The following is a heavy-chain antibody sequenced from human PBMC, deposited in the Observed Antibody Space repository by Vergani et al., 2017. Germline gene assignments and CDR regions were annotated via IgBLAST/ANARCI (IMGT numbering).Heavy chain of an antibody. V-gene: IGHV4-38-2*02. CDR2: IYHSGST. CDR3: ARDPTDYGGNSGWCDP. Sequence: QVQLQESGPGLVKPSETLSLTCTVSGYSISSGYYWGWIRQPPGKGLEWIGSIYHSGSTYYNPSLKSRVTISVDTSKNQFSLKLSSVTAADTAVYYCARDPTDYGGNSGWCDPWGQGTLVTVSS. J-gene: IGHJ5*02. CDR1: GYSISSGYY. D-gene: IGHD4-23*01.